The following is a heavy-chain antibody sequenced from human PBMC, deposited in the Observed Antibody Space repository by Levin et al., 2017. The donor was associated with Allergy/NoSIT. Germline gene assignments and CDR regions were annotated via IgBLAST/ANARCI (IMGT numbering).Heavy chain of an antibody. D-gene: IGHD6-13*01. V-gene: IGHV3-30*04. CDR3: ARVSGYSSSWSEIDY. CDR1: GFTFSSYA. CDR2: ISYDGSNK. Sequence: PGGSLRLSCAASGFTFSSYAMHWVRQAPGKGLEWVAVISYDGSNKYYADSVKGRFTISRDNSKNTLYLQMNSLRAEDTAVYYCARVSGYSSSWSEIDYWGQGTLVTVSS. J-gene: IGHJ4*02.